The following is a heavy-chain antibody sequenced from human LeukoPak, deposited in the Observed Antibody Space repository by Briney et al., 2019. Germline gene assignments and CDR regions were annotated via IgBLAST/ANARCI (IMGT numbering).Heavy chain of an antibody. CDR3: ARGRVAARSPCLY. J-gene: IGHJ4*02. Sequence: PSETLSLTCTVSGGSINSYYWSWIRQPPGKGLEWIGYIYYSGTTNSNLPLKSRVTISIDTSKNQFSLKLSSVTAADTAVYYCARGRVAARSPCLYWGQGTLVTVSS. V-gene: IGHV4-59*01. CDR2: IYYSGTT. D-gene: IGHD6-6*01. CDR1: GGSINSYY.